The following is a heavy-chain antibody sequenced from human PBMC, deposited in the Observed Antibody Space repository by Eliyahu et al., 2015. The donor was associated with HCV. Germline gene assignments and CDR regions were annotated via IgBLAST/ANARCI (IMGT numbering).Heavy chain of an antibody. CDR1: GXPFSDYY. V-gene: IGHV3-11*05. CDR2: ISSSSSYT. D-gene: IGHD3-10*01. Sequence: QVQLVESGGGLVKPGGSLRLSCAASGXPFSDYYMSWIRQAPGKGLEWVSYISSSSSYTNYADSVKGRFTISRDNAKNSLYLQMNSLRAEDTAVYYCARAPMVRGGNWYFDLWGRGTLVTVSS. J-gene: IGHJ2*01. CDR3: ARAPMVRGGNWYFDL.